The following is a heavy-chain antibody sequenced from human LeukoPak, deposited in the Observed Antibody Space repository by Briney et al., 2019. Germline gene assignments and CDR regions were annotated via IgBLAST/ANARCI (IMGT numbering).Heavy chain of an antibody. D-gene: IGHD4-11*01. CDR2: IYLYGTT. Sequence: SETLSLTCSVSAGSISSSSWWSWVRQSPVKGLEWIGEIYLYGTTNYNPSLKSRVTISVDRSKNQFSLKLSSVTAAATAVYYCARTPLDSKYCYHHYYRDVRGKGTTVTGSS. CDR3: ARTPLDSKYCYHHYYRDV. CDR1: AGSISSSSW. J-gene: IGHJ6*03. V-gene: IGHV4-4*02.